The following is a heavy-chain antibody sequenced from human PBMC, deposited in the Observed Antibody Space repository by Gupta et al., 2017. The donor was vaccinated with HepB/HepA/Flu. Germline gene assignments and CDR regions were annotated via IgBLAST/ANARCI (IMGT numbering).Heavy chain of an antibody. D-gene: IGHD2-2*01. J-gene: IGHJ6*02. CDR1: GFTVSSND. CDR2: IYNGGST. Sequence: EVRLVDSGGGLVQPGGSLRLSCAASGFTVSSNDMSWVRQAPGKGLEWVSVIYNGGSTYYTDSVKGRFTISRDKSKNTLYLQMNSLRAEDTAVYYCARKPGSSSSYYYYGLDVWGQGTTVTVSS. CDR3: ARKPGSSSSYYYYGLDV. V-gene: IGHV3-66*01.